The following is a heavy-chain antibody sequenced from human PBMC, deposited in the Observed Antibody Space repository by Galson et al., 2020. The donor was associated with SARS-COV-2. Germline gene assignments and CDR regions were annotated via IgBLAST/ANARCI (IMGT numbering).Heavy chain of an antibody. CDR1: GFTFSSYA. CDR3: ARTEVVLTTFDY. CDR2: ISYDGSNK. D-gene: IGHD4-4*01. Sequence: GGSLRLSCAASGFTFSSYAMHWVRQAPAKGLEWVAVISYDGSNKYYADSVKGRFTISRDNSKNTLYLQMNSLRAEDMAVYYCARTEVVLTTFDYWGQGTLVTVSS. V-gene: IGHV3-30*04. J-gene: IGHJ4*02.